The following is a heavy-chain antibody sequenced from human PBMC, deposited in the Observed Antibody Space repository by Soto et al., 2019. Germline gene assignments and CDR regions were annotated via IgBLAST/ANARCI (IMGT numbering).Heavy chain of an antibody. Sequence: QVQLQESGPGLVKPSGTLSLTCAVSGGSISSSNWWSWVRQPPGKGLEWIGEIYHSGSTNYNPSLKSRVTISVDKSKTQFSLKLSSVTAADTAVYYCARASMVVATITNNDRVWYFDLWGRGTLVTVSS. D-gene: IGHD5-12*01. CDR3: ARASMVVATITNNDRVWYFDL. CDR1: GGSISSSNW. J-gene: IGHJ2*01. V-gene: IGHV4-4*02. CDR2: IYHSGST.